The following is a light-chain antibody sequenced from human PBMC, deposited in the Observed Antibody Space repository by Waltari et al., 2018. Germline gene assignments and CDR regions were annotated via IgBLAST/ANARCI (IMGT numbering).Light chain of an antibody. CDR2: KDS. CDR1: ALPKQY. V-gene: IGLV3-25*03. Sequence: SYELTQPPSVSVSPGPTARITCSGDALPKQYAYWYQQKPGQAPVLVIYKDSERPSGIPERFSGSSSGTTVTLPISGVQAEDEADYYCQSADSSGTYVVFGGGTKLTVL. J-gene: IGLJ2*01. CDR3: QSADSSGTYVV.